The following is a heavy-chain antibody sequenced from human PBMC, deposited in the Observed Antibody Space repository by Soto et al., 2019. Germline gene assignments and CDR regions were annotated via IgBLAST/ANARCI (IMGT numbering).Heavy chain of an antibody. J-gene: IGHJ6*02. CDR1: GYTFTGYY. V-gene: IGHV1-2*04. CDR2: INPNSGGT. Sequence: ASVKVSCKASGYTFTGYYMHWVRQAPGQGLEWMGWINPNSGGTNYAQKFQVWVTMTRDTSISTAYMELSRLRSDDTAVYYCARDVRDYYGMDVWGQGTTVTVSS. CDR3: ARDVRDYYGMDV.